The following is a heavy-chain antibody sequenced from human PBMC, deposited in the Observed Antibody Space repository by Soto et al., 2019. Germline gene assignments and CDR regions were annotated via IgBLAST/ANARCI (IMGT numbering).Heavy chain of an antibody. D-gene: IGHD3-22*01. CDR2: FDPEDGET. Sequence: ASVKVSCQVSGYTLTELSMHWVRQAPGKGLEWMGGFDPEDGETIYAQKFHGRVTMTEDTSTDTAYMELSSLRSEDTAVYYCATALYYYDSSGSKAGLDYWGQGTRVTVSS. V-gene: IGHV1-24*01. CDR1: GYTLTELS. CDR3: ATALYYYDSSGSKAGLDY. J-gene: IGHJ4*02.